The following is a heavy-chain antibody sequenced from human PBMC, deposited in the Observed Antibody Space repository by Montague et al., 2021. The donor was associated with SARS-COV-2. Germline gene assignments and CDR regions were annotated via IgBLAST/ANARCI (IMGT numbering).Heavy chain of an antibody. V-gene: IGHV4-59*01. Sequence: SETLSLTCSVSGRSISGYYWSWIRQPPGKGLEWIGYIYYSGSINYNPSLKSRVFISVDTSKNQVSLKLSSVTAADTAVYYCARDTFYYGSDSYYVDTFDMWGQGTMVTVSS. CDR2: IYYSGSI. D-gene: IGHD3-10*01. CDR3: ARDTFYYGSDSYYVDTFDM. CDR1: GRSISGYY. J-gene: IGHJ3*02.